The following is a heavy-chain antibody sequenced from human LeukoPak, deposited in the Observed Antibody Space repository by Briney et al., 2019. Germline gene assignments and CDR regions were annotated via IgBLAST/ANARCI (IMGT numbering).Heavy chain of an antibody. CDR2: INPGGSST. J-gene: IGHJ4*02. D-gene: IGHD1-14*01. CDR3: ARSNQADDY. CDR1: GFAFSSYW. V-gene: IGHV3-74*01. Sequence: GGSLRLSCAASGFAFSSYWMHWVRQVPGKGLVWVSRINPGGSSTAYADSVKGRFTISRDNAKNTLYLQMDSLRAEDTAIYYCARSNQADDYWGQGTLVTVSS.